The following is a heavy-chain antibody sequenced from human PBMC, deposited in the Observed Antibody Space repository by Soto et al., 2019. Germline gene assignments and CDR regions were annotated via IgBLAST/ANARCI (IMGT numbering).Heavy chain of an antibody. Sequence: ASVKVSCNTSGYTFTSYYMHWVRQAPGQGLEWMGIINPSGCSTSYAQKFQGRVTMTRDTSTSTVYMELSSLRSEDTAVYYVARAYYDFWSGYPATYYFDYWGQGTPVTVSS. CDR3: ARAYYDFWSGYPATYYFDY. D-gene: IGHD3-3*01. J-gene: IGHJ4*02. CDR2: INPSGCST. CDR1: GYTFTSYY. V-gene: IGHV1-46*01.